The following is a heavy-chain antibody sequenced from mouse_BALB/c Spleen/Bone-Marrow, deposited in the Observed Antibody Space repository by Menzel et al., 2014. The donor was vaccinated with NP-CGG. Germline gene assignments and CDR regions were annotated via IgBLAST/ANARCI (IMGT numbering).Heavy chain of an antibody. CDR2: INPDSSTI. CDR3: ARLCGNYVFDY. CDR1: GFDFSGYW. Sequence: DVMLVESGGGLVQPGGSLKLSCAASGFDFSGYWMNWVRQAPGKGLEWIGEINPDSSTINYTPSLKDKFIISRDNAKNTLYLQMTKVRSEDTALYYCARLCGNYVFDYWGQGTSLTVSS. D-gene: IGHD2-1*01. J-gene: IGHJ2*02. V-gene: IGHV4-1*02.